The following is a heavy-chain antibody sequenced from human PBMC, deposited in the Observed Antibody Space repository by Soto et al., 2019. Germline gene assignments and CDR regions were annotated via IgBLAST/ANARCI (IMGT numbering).Heavy chain of an antibody. V-gene: IGHV4-61*01. CDR3: AASAPPATNYYYAMDV. Sequence: SETLSLTCTVSGGSVSGGSFYWSWIRRPPGKRLEWIGYFYDSGSTNYNPSLRSRVTMSVDTSKNQFSLKLSSVTAADTAVYYCAASAPPATNYYYAMDVWGQGTTVTVSS. D-gene: IGHD5-12*01. J-gene: IGHJ6*02. CDR1: GGSVSGGSFY. CDR2: FYDSGST.